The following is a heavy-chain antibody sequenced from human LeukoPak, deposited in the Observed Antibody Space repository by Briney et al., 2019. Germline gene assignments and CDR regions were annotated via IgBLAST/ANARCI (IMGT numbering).Heavy chain of an antibody. V-gene: IGHV3-23*01. CDR1: GFTFSNYA. Sequence: GGSLRLSCVASGFTFSNYAMSWVRQAPGKGLEWVATLSGTGDSTHYADSVKGRFTMSRDNSENTLYLQMNSLRAEDTAAYYCAREQSSGAWRTSDYWGQGTLVTVSS. CDR3: AREQSSGAWRTSDY. CDR2: LSGTGDST. J-gene: IGHJ4*02. D-gene: IGHD4/OR15-4a*01.